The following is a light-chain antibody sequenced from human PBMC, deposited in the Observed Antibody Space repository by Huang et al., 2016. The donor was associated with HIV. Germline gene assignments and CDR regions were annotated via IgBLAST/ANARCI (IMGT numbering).Light chain of an antibody. V-gene: IGKV3-15*01. CDR3: QQGET. CDR2: SAS. Sequence: SVSPGERATLSCRASQSISTNLAWYQQKPGLAPRLLIYSASTRATGIPARFSGSGSGTEFTLTISSLQSEDFAVYYCQQGETFVQGTKLEIK. CDR1: QSISTN. J-gene: IGKJ2*01.